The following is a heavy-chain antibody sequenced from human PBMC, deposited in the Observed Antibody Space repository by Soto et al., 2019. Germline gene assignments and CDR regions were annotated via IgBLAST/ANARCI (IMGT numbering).Heavy chain of an antibody. J-gene: IGHJ3*02. CDR3: ARHGRWHDLDI. CDR2: IYYSGST. V-gene: IGHV4-59*08. CDR1: GGSISSYY. D-gene: IGHD1-1*01. Sequence: ASETLSLTCTVSGGSISSYYWSWIRQPPGKGLEWIGYIYYSGSTNYNPSLKSRVTISVDTSKNQFSLKLCSVTAADTAVYYCARHGRWHDLDIWGQGTMVTVSS.